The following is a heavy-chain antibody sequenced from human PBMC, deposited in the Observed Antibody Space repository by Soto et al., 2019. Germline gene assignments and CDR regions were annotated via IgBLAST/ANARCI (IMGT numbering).Heavy chain of an antibody. D-gene: IGHD5-12*01. CDR2: ISGSGGST. CDR3: AKGPDSSGYDPRGFDY. V-gene: IGHV3-23*01. CDR1: GFTFSSYA. Sequence: EVQLLESGGGLVQPGGSLRLSCAASGFTFSSYAMSWVRQAPGKGLEWVSAISGSGGSTYYADSVKGRFTISRDNSKNTLYLQMNCLRAEDTAVYYCAKGPDSSGYDPRGFDYWGQGTLVTVSS. J-gene: IGHJ4*02.